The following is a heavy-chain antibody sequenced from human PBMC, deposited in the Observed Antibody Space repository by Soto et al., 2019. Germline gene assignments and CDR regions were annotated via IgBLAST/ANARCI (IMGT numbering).Heavy chain of an antibody. J-gene: IGHJ6*02. CDR1: GYTLTRSG. V-gene: IGHV1-18*01. CDR3: AREGVAPYYYYGMDV. D-gene: IGHD5-12*01. CDR2: ISTYNGDT. Sequence: QVQLVQSGAEVKKPGASVKVSLNASGYTLTRSGISWVRQAPGQGLEWMGWISTYNGDTNYAQTFQGRVTMTTDTSTSTVHMEVRSLRSDDTSVYYCAREGVAPYYYYGMDVWGQGTPVTVSS.